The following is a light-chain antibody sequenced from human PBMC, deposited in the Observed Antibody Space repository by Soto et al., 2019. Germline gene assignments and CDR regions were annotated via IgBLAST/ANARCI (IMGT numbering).Light chain of an antibody. CDR2: DVS. CDR1: SSVVGGYNY. V-gene: IGLV2-14*01. CDR3: SSYTSSSTRV. J-gene: IGLJ1*01. Sequence: SVLTQPSSGSGSPGQSITISFPGTSSVVGGYNYVSWYQQHPGKAPKLMIYDVSNRPSGVSNRFSGSKSGNTASLTISGLQAEDEADYYCSSYTSSSTRVFGNGTKVTVL.